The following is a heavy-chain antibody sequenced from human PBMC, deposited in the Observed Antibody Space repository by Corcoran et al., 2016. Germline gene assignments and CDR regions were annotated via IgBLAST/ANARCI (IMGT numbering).Heavy chain of an antibody. V-gene: IGHV1-18*01. Sequence: QVQLVQSGGEVKKPGASVKVSCKTSGYTFTNYGISWVRQAPGQGLEWMGWISGSNDNTKYAQKFQGRVTMTTDTSTSTVYMELRSLRFDDPAVYYCAREPGSGSLRVWDYWGQGTLVTVSS. J-gene: IGHJ4*02. CDR2: ISGSNDNT. CDR1: GYTFTNYG. CDR3: AREPGSGSLRVWDY. D-gene: IGHD3-10*01.